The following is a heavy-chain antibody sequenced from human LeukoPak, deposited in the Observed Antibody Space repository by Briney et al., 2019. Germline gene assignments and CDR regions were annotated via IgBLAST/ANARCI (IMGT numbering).Heavy chain of an antibody. CDR2: ISYDGSNK. CDR3: AKSGGSSGWTFDY. Sequence: PGGSLRLSCAASGFTFSSYGMHWVRQAPGKGLEWVAVISYDGSNKYYADSVKGRFTISRDNSKNTLYLQMNGLRAEDTAVYYCAKSGGSSGWTFDYWGQGTLVTVSS. CDR1: GFTFSSYG. D-gene: IGHD6-19*01. V-gene: IGHV3-30*18. J-gene: IGHJ4*02.